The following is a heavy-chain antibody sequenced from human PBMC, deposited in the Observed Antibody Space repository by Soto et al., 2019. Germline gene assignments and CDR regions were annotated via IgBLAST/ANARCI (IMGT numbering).Heavy chain of an antibody. D-gene: IGHD6-13*01. CDR1: GFTFSSYA. Sequence: GGSLRLSCAASGFTFSSYAMSWVRQAPGKGLEWVSAISGSGGSTYYAYSVKGRFTISRDNSKNTLYLQMNSLRAEDAAVYYCAKARGSRTAAGTVVGYYYYYMDVWGKGTTVTVSS. V-gene: IGHV3-23*01. J-gene: IGHJ6*03. CDR3: AKARGSRTAAGTVVGYYYYYMDV. CDR2: ISGSGGST.